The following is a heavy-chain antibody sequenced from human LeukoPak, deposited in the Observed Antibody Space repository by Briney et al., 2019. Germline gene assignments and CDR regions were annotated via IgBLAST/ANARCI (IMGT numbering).Heavy chain of an antibody. CDR1: GFTFSSYA. D-gene: IGHD3-10*01. CDR3: AKNKGSYQYNYYGMEV. Sequence: QPGGSLRLSCAASGFTFSSYAMSRVRQAPGKGLEWVAALSYDGYNDHYADSVRGRFTISKDNSKNTLFLRMNNLRVEDTAMYYCAKNKGSYQYNYYGMEVWGQGTTVSVSS. CDR2: LSYDGYND. V-gene: IGHV3-30*18. J-gene: IGHJ6*02.